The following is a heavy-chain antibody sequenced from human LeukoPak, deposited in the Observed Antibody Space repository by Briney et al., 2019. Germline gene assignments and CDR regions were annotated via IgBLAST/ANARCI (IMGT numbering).Heavy chain of an antibody. CDR2: ISGSGADT. D-gene: IGHD3-22*01. V-gene: IGHV3-23*01. CDR1: GFTFSNYG. Sequence: PGGSLRLSCPASGFTFSNYGMTWVRQAPGKGLEWVSEISGSGADTYYADSVKGRFTISRDNSKSTLFLQMNSLRAEDTAVYYCAKYDSFDHYYDSGGRFDFWGQGTLVTVSS. J-gene: IGHJ4*02. CDR3: AKYDSFDHYYDSGGRFDF.